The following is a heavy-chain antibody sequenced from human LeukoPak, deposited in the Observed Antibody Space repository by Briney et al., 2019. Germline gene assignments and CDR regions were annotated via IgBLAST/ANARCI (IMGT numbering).Heavy chain of an antibody. D-gene: IGHD5-18*01. V-gene: IGHV4-30-2*01. CDR1: GGSISSGGYS. CDR3: ARAPRYGYSGFDY. Sequence: SETLSLTCAVSGGSISSGGYSWSWIRQPPGKGLEWIGYIHHSGSTYYNPSLKSRVTISVDRSKNHFSLKLSSVTAADTAVYYCARAPRYGYSGFDYGGQGPLVTVS. CDR2: IHHSGST. J-gene: IGHJ4*02.